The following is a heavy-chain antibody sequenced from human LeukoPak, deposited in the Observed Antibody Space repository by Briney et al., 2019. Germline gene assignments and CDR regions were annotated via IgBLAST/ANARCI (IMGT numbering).Heavy chain of an antibody. D-gene: IGHD3-3*01. J-gene: IGHJ6*04. Sequence: PSETLSPTCTVSGGSISSGGYYWSWISQPPGKGLEWIGYIYYSGSTYYNPSLKRRVTISVDTSKNQFSLKLSSVPAADTAVYYCARDPARPYYDFWSPDPYGMDVWGKGTTVTVSS. V-gene: IGHV4-31*03. CDR3: ARDPARPYYDFWSPDPYGMDV. CDR2: IYYSGST. CDR1: GGSISSGGYY.